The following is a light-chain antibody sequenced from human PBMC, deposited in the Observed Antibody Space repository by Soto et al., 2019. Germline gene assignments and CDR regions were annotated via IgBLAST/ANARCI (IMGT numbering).Light chain of an antibody. Sequence: EILLTQSPGTLSLSPGERATRACGASQSVSSSYLAWYQQKPGQAPRLLIYGAYSRATGIPDRLSGSWSGKVFILTISRMEHEDFAVYYCQQYGSSGTFGQGTKVDIK. J-gene: IGKJ1*01. CDR2: GAY. CDR1: QSVSSSY. CDR3: QQYGSSGT. V-gene: IGKV3-20*01.